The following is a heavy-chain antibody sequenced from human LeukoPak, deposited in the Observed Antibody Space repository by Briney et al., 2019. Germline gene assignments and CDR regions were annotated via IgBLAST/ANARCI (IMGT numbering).Heavy chain of an antibody. CDR1: GFTFYTYA. D-gene: IGHD1-26*01. J-gene: IGHJ4*02. CDR3: AKDSGAIALREIFDY. CDR2: VSGDGTRT. Sequence: GGSLRLSCSASGFTFYTYAMGWVRQAPGKGLEWVSTVSGDGTRTYYADSVQGRFTISRDNSKNTVSLHMDSLRDEDTAVYYCAKDSGAIALREIFDYWGQGTLVTVSS. V-gene: IGHV3-23*01.